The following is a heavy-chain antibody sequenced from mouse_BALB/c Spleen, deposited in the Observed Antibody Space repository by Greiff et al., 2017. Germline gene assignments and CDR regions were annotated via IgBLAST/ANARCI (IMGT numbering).Heavy chain of an antibody. CDR1: GFTFSDYY. J-gene: IGHJ4*01. D-gene: IGHD2-13*01. CDR3: AREADGDCYAMDY. CDR2: ISDGGSYT. Sequence: DVMLVESGGGLVKPGGSLKLSCAASGFTFSDYYMHWVRQTPEKRLEWVATISDGGSYTYYPDSVKGRFTISRDNAKNNLYLQMSRLKSEDTAMYYCAREADGDCYAMDYWGQGTSVTVSS. V-gene: IGHV5-4*02.